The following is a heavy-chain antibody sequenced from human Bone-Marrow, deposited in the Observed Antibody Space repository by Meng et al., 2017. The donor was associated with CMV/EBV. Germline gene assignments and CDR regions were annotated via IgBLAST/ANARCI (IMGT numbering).Heavy chain of an antibody. Sequence: SETLSLTCTVSGGSISSSSYYWGWIRQPPGKGLEWIGSIYYSGSTYYNPSLKSRVTISVDTSKNQFSLKLSSVTAADTAVYYCAKGRGRYSSSWYLFDYWGQGTRVTGSS. CDR1: GGSISSSSYY. V-gene: IGHV4-39*07. CDR3: AKGRGRYSSSWYLFDY. J-gene: IGHJ4*02. D-gene: IGHD6-13*01. CDR2: IYYSGST.